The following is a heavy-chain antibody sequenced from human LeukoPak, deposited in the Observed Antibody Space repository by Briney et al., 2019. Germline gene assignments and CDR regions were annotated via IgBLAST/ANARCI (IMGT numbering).Heavy chain of an antibody. CDR2: IFGRGGSA. V-gene: IGHV3-23*01. CDR1: GFTFNRYA. D-gene: IGHD6-19*01. J-gene: IGHJ4*02. Sequence: GGSLRLSCAASGFTFNRYAMYWVRQAPGKGLEWVSGIFGRGGSAHYADSVKGRFTISRDNSKNTVYLQMDSLRVEDTAVYYCGKTTTGYSSGRYPSWPVDYWGQGTLVTVSS. CDR3: GKTTTGYSSGRYPSWPVDY.